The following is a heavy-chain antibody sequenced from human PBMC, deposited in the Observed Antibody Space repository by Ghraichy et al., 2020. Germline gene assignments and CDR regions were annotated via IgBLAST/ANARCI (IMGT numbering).Heavy chain of an antibody. J-gene: IGHJ4*02. CDR1: GFTFSSYA. Sequence: GGSLRLSCAASGFTFSSYAMSWVRQAPGKGLEWVSAISGSGGSTYYADSVRGRFTISRDNSKNTLYLQMNSLRAEDTAVYYCARHLFTIFDYFDYWGQGTLVTVSS. CDR3: ARHLFTIFDYFDY. CDR2: ISGSGGST. V-gene: IGHV3-23*01. D-gene: IGHD3-3*01.